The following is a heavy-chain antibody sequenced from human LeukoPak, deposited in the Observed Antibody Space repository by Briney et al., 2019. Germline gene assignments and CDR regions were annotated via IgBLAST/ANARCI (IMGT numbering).Heavy chain of an antibody. Sequence: EASVKVSCKASGGTFSSYAISWVRQAPGQGLKWMGGIIPIFGTANYAQKFQGRVTITADESTSTAYMELSSLRSEDTAVYYCARADTDYDYVWGSYRVAFDIWGQGTMVTVSS. D-gene: IGHD3-16*02. CDR2: IIPIFGTA. CDR3: ARADTDYDYVWGSYRVAFDI. V-gene: IGHV1-69*13. J-gene: IGHJ3*02. CDR1: GGTFSSYA.